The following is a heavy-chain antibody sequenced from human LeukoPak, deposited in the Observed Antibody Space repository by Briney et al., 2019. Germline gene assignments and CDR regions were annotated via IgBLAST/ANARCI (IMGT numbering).Heavy chain of an antibody. Sequence: ASVKVSCKASGYTFTGYYMHWVRQAPGQGLEWTGRINPNSGGANYAQKFQNRVTMTRDTSISTAYMELSRLRSDDTAVYYCASEEQVAGLTLLDYWGQGTLVTVSS. CDR2: INPNSGGA. J-gene: IGHJ4*02. CDR3: ASEEQVAGLTLLDY. D-gene: IGHD6-19*01. CDR1: GYTFTGYY. V-gene: IGHV1-2*06.